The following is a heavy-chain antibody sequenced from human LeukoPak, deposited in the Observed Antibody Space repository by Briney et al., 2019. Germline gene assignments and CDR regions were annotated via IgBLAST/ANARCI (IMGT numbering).Heavy chain of an antibody. CDR2: IYYSGST. CDR3: ARSVDIVATIWGN. V-gene: IGHV4-59*01. J-gene: IGHJ4*02. Sequence: PSETLSLTCTVSGGSISSYYWSWIRQPPGKGLEWIGYIYYSGSTNYNPSLKSRVTISVDTSKNQFSLKLSSVTAADTVVYYCARSVDIVATIWGNWGQGTLVTVSS. CDR1: GGSISSYY. D-gene: IGHD5-12*01.